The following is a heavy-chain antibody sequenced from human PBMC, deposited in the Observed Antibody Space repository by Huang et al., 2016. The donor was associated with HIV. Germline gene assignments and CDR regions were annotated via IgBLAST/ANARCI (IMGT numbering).Heavy chain of an antibody. CDR3: ASGEYGKNAYDI. V-gene: IGHV4-39*01. CDR2: FYDSGDA. Sequence: QLHLQQSGPGLVRPSETLSLICTVSGGSITSRNHYWGWIRQTPGKGLEWIGNFYDSGDAYYTPSLKSLVSISIDTSKSQFSLRLSSVIATDTAVYYCASGEYGKNAYDIWGQGTVVTVSA. D-gene: IGHD2-2*01. CDR1: GGSITSRNHY. J-gene: IGHJ3*02.